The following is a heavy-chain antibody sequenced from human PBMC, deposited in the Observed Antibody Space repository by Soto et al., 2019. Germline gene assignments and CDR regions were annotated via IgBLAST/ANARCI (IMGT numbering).Heavy chain of an antibody. D-gene: IGHD2-8*02. CDR1: GFTCRSYD. CDR2: ILVGGST. V-gene: IGHV3-23*01. Sequence: GGSLRLSCAASGFTCRSYDMSWVRQAPGKGLEWVSTILVGGSTHYPDSVKGRFTISRDNSKNTVFLQMNSLTAGDTAVYYCAKVTATGGGAFDICGQGTMVTVSS. J-gene: IGHJ3*02. CDR3: AKVTATGGGAFDI.